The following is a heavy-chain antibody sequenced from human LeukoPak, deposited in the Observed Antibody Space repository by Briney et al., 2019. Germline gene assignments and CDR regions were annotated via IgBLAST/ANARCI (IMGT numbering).Heavy chain of an antibody. V-gene: IGHV3-23*01. Sequence: GGSLRLSCAASGFTFSSYAMSWVRQAPGKGLEWVSAISGSGGSTYYADSVKGRFTISRDNSKNTLYLQMNSLRAEDTAVYYCAKAPLVYCSGGSCHSDYWGQGTLVTVSS. CDR3: AKAPLVYCSGGSCHSDY. CDR1: GFTFSSYA. J-gene: IGHJ4*02. D-gene: IGHD2-15*01. CDR2: ISGSGGST.